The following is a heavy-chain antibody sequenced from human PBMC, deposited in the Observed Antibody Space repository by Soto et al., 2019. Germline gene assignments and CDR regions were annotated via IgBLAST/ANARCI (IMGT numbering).Heavy chain of an antibody. CDR3: AVVEATRDFDY. CDR1: GGTLGSYH. V-gene: IGHV1-69*01. Sequence: QVQLVQSGAEVKKPGSSVKVSCKVSGGTLGSYHITWVRQGPGQGLERMGGIIPLSGAPHYAQMFQGRVTITAAASTSPVHVEVSSLRSEDTAVYYCAVVEATRDFDYWGQGTLVTVSS. D-gene: IGHD1-26*01. CDR2: IIPLSGAP. J-gene: IGHJ4*02.